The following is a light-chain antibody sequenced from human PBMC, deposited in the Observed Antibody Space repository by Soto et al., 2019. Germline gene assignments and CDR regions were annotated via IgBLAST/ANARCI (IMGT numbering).Light chain of an antibody. CDR1: SSDVGGYNF. CDR3: SSYTTSSTLV. Sequence: QSALTQPASVFGSPGQSITISCTGTSSDVGGYNFVSWHQQHPGKAPKLMIYEVSSRPSGVSNRFSGSKSGNTASLTISGLQPEDEADYYCSSYTTSSTLVFGTGTKVTVL. CDR2: EVS. J-gene: IGLJ1*01. V-gene: IGLV2-14*03.